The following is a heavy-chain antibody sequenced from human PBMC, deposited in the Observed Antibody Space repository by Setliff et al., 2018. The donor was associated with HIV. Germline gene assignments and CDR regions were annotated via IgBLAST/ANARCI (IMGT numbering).Heavy chain of an antibody. V-gene: IGHV1-18*01. CDR2: ISPETGNT. CDR3: ARGGGTHSLPYFFDF. CDR1: GGTFTT. J-gene: IGHJ4*02. Sequence: ASVKVSCKASGGTFTTITWVRQAPGQGLEWMGWISPETGNTNYAQRLQGRVTLTTDTSTSTVFLELRSLRSDDTAMYYCARGGGTHSLPYFFDFWGQGTLVTVSS.